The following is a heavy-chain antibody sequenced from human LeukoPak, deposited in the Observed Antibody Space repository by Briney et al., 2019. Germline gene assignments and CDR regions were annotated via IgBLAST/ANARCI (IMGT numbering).Heavy chain of an antibody. CDR3: ASPGGDEYYYGSGSQPRDY. V-gene: IGHV4-34*01. CDR1: GGSFSGYY. Sequence: PSETLSLTCAVYGGSFSGYYWTWLRQPPGKGLEWIGEINHSGSTKYNPSLKSRVTISVDTSKNQFSLKLSSVTAADTAMYYCASPGGDEYYYGSGSQPRDYWGQGTLVTVSS. D-gene: IGHD3-10*01. CDR2: INHSGST. J-gene: IGHJ4*02.